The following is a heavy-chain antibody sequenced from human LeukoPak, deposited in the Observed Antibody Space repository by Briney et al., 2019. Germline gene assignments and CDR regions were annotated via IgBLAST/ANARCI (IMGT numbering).Heavy chain of an antibody. Sequence: PSETLSLTCTVSGGSISSGTYHWSWIRQPAGKGLEWIGRIYTSGSTNYNPSLKSRVTISVDTSKNQFSLKLSSVTAADTAVYYCAARVLWFGETIDYWGQGTLVTVSS. J-gene: IGHJ4*02. CDR2: IYTSGST. D-gene: IGHD3-10*01. V-gene: IGHV4-61*02. CDR3: AARVLWFGETIDY. CDR1: GGSISSGTYH.